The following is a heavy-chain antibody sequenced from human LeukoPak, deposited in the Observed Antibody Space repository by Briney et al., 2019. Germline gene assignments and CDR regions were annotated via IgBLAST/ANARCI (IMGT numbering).Heavy chain of an antibody. D-gene: IGHD2-15*01. CDR2: IYYSGST. CDR1: GGSISSYY. Sequence: PSETLSLTCTVSGGSISSYYWSWIRQPPGKGLEWIGYIYYSGSTNHNPSLKSRVTISVDTSKNQFSLKLSSVTAADTAVYYCARERMGYCSGGSCRHNWFDPWGQGTLVTVSS. J-gene: IGHJ5*02. CDR3: ARERMGYCSGGSCRHNWFDP. V-gene: IGHV4-59*01.